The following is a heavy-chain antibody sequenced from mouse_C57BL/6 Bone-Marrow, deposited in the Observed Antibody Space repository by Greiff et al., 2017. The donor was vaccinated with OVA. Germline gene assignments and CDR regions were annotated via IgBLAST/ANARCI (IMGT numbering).Heavy chain of an antibody. CDR2: IDPEDGET. Sequence: SGAELVKPGASVKLSCTASGFNIKDYYMHWVKQRTEQGLEWIGRIDPEDGETKYAPKFQGKATITADTSSNTAYLQLSSLTSEDTAVYYCASPSTVVAPYYAMDYWGQGTSVTVSS. CDR3: ASPSTVVAPYYAMDY. J-gene: IGHJ4*01. V-gene: IGHV14-2*01. D-gene: IGHD1-1*01. CDR1: GFNIKDYY.